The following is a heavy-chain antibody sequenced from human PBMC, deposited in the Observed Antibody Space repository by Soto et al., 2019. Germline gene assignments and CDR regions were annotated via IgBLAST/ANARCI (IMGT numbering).Heavy chain of an antibody. V-gene: IGHV5-51*01. J-gene: IGHJ6*02. CDR1: GYDFTTFW. CDR2: VYPGDSET. D-gene: IGHD6-6*01. Sequence: GESLKISCQGGGYDFTTFWIAWVRQMPGKGLEWMGIVYPGDSETRYSPSFQGQVTISADKSTNTAYLQWSSLKASDTAMYYCASPMYSSSSGAGYYYYGMDVWGQGTTVTVSS. CDR3: ASPMYSSSSGAGYYYYGMDV.